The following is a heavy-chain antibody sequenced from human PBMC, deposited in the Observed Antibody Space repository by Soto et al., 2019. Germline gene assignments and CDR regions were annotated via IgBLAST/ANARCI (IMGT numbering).Heavy chain of an antibody. D-gene: IGHD3-22*01. CDR3: AKEAVVVILTHDFDY. V-gene: IGHV3-30*18. J-gene: IGHJ4*02. CDR2: ISYDGSNK. Sequence: SGGSLRLSCAASGFTFSSYGMHWVRQAPCKGLEWVAVISYDGSNKYYADSVKGRFTISRDNSKNTLYLQMNSLRAEDTAVYYCAKEAVVVILTHDFDYWGQGTLVTVSS. CDR1: GFTFSSYG.